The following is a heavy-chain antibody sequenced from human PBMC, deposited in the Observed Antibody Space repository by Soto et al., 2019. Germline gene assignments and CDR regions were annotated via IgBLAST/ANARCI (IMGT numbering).Heavy chain of an antibody. Sequence: PGGSVRLSCAISGFSVSSNYLSWVRQAPGKGLEWVSVHYSGGSTYYADSVQGRFTISRDKSNNTLYLQMRRVRAEDTAVYFCARPRHPRGTVGATSPLDSWGQGTQVTVSS. CDR1: GFSVSSNY. V-gene: IGHV3-53*01. J-gene: IGHJ5*01. CDR2: HYSGGST. D-gene: IGHD1-26*01. CDR3: ARPRHPRGTVGATSPLDS.